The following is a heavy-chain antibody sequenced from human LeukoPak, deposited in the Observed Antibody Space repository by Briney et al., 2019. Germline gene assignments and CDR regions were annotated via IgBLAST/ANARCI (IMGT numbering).Heavy chain of an antibody. J-gene: IGHJ4*03. CDR1: GDSLDDYY. D-gene: IGHD3-10*01. V-gene: IGHV4-59*08. Sequence: PSETLSLTCSVSGDSLDDYYWSWIRQPPGKGLEWLGRIYYTGSTTYNPSLRSRVLMSVDTSKNQFFLRLNSVTAADTAVYYCARHRYYVNFGEYIDYWGQGTLVSVSS. CDR3: ARHRYYVNFGEYIDY. CDR2: IYYTGST.